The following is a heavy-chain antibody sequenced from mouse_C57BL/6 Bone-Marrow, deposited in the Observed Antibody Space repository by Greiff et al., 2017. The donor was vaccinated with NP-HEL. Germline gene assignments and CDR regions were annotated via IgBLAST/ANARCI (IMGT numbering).Heavy chain of an antibody. Sequence: EVKLMESGGGLVKPGGSLKLSCAASGFTFSDYGMHWVRQAPEKGLKWVAYISSGSSTIYYADTVKGRFTISRDNAKNTLFLQMTSLRSEDTAMYYCADWYFDVWGTGTTVTVSS. V-gene: IGHV5-17*01. CDR1: GFTFSDYG. CDR2: ISSGSSTI. J-gene: IGHJ1*03. CDR3: ADWYFDV.